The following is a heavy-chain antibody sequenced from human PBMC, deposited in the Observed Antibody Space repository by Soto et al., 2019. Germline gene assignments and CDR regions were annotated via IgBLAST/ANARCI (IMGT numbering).Heavy chain of an antibody. CDR2: INHSGST. V-gene: IGHV4-34*01. J-gene: IGHJ6*02. Sequence: QVQLQQWGAGLLKPSETLSLTCAVYGGSFSGYYWSWIRQPPGKGLEWIGEINHSGSTNYNPSLKSRVTISVDTSKNQFSLKLSSVTAADTAVYYCARGVRYQLLSSYYYYGMDVWGQGTTVTVSS. D-gene: IGHD2-2*01. CDR1: GGSFSGYY. CDR3: ARGVRYQLLSSYYYYGMDV.